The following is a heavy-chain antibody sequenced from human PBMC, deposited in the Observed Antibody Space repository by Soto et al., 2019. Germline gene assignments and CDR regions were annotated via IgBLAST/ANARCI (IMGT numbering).Heavy chain of an antibody. CDR3: ASRLALATTAGDAFDL. J-gene: IGHJ3*01. CDR2: IYYSGST. D-gene: IGHD3-16*01. Sequence: QVQLQESGPGLVKPSETLSLTCTVSSGSIINYYWSWIRHPPGKGLEWMGCIYYSGSTNYNSFLKGRATMSVEMSGQQLTLNLTSVAGADTAVYYCASRLALATTAGDAFDLWGQATMVTVSS. V-gene: IGHV4-59*01. CDR1: SGSIINYY.